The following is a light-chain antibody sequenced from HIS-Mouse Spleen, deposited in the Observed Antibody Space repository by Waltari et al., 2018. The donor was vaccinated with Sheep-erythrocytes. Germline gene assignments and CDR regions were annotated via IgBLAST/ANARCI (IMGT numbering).Light chain of an antibody. Sequence: QSALTQPASVSGSPGQSITIPCTGTSSDVGGYNYVSWYHQHPGKAPQLMIYDVSNRPSGVSNRFSGSKSGNTASLTISGLQAEDEADYYCSSYTSSSTLVVFGGGTKLTVL. CDR1: SSDVGGYNY. CDR3: SSYTSSSTLVV. J-gene: IGLJ2*01. V-gene: IGLV2-14*03. CDR2: DVS.